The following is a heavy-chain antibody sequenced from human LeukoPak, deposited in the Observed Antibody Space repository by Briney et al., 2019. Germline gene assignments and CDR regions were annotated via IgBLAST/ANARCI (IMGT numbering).Heavy chain of an antibody. D-gene: IGHD3-3*01. CDR2: ISSSGSTI. Sequence: GGSLRLSCAASGFTFSDYYMSWIRQAPGKGLEWVSYISSSGSTIYYADSVKGRFTISRDNARNSLYLQMNSLRAEDTAVYYCARGPRYDFWSGYIDYWGQGTLVTVSS. V-gene: IGHV3-11*01. J-gene: IGHJ4*02. CDR1: GFTFSDYY. CDR3: ARGPRYDFWSGYIDY.